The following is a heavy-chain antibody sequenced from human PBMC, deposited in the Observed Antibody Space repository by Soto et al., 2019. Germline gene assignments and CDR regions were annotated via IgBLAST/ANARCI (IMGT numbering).Heavy chain of an antibody. CDR1: GFTFSSYA. V-gene: IGHV3-23*01. J-gene: IGHJ4*02. Sequence: EVQLLESGGGLVQPGGSLRLSCAASGFTFSSYAMSWVRQAPGKGLEWVSAISGSGGSTYYADSVKDRFTISRDNSKNTLYLQMNSLRAEDTAVYYCAKDRYYDSSGYWYYWGQGTLVTVSS. CDR3: AKDRYYDSSGYWYY. CDR2: ISGSGGST. D-gene: IGHD3-22*01.